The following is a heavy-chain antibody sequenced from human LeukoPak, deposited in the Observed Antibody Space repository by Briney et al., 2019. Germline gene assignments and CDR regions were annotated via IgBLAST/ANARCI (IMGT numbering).Heavy chain of an antibody. CDR2: IYSGGIT. CDR3: ARGSGYPFYFFDY. V-gene: IGHV3-66*01. Sequence: GGSLRLSCAASGFTVSSNNMNWVRQAPGKGLEGVSVIYSGGITYYADSVKDRFTISRDNSKNTLYLQINSLRAEDTAMYHCARGSGYPFYFFDYWGQGTLVTVSS. CDR1: GFTVSSNN. J-gene: IGHJ4*02. D-gene: IGHD1-1*01.